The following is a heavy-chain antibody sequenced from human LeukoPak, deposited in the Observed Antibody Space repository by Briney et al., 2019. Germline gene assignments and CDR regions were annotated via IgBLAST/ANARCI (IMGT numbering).Heavy chain of an antibody. CDR1: GGSFSGYY. D-gene: IGHD6-13*01. V-gene: IGHV4-34*01. CDR3: ARGKRGYSSSWYDY. CDR2: TNHSGST. J-gene: IGHJ4*02. Sequence: PSETLSLTCAVYGGSFSGYYWSWIRQPPGKGLEWIRETNHSGSTNYNPSLKSRVTISVDTSKNQFSLKLSSVTASDTSVYYCARGKRGYSSSWYDYWGQGTLVTASS.